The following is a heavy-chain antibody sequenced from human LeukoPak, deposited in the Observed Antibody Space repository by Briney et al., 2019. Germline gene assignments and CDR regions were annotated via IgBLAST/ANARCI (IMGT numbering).Heavy chain of an antibody. CDR1: GGSISSYY. Sequence: SSETLSLTCTVSGGSISSYYWSWIRQPPGKGLEWIGYIYYSGSTNYNPSLKSRVTISVDTSKNQFSLKLSSVTAADTAVYYCARVAPTGRPDCSSTSCYRYYYYYYMDVWGKGTTVTISS. V-gene: IGHV4-59*01. CDR3: ARVAPTGRPDCSSTSCYRYYYYYYMDV. CDR2: IYYSGST. J-gene: IGHJ6*03. D-gene: IGHD2-2*01.